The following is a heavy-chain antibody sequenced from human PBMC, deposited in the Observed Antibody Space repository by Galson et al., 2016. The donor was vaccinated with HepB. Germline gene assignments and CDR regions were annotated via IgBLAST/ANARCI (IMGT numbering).Heavy chain of an antibody. D-gene: IGHD6-19*01. CDR1: GFTFSSYA. V-gene: IGHV3-23*01. Sequence: SLRLSCAASGFTFSSYAMSWVRQAPGKGLEWVSGIRNSGGSTYYADSVKGRFTISRDNSKNTLYLQMNSLRAEDTAVYYCAKVGIAVFDYWGQGTLVTVST. CDR3: AKVGIAVFDY. CDR2: IRNSGGST. J-gene: IGHJ4*02.